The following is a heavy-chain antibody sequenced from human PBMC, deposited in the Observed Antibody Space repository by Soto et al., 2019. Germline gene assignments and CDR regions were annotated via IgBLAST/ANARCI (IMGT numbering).Heavy chain of an antibody. J-gene: IGHJ3*02. CDR1: GGTFSSYA. D-gene: IGHD1-26*01. CDR3: ASLFTNSGSYENALDI. Sequence: SVKVSCKASGGTFSSYAISWVRQAPGQGLEWMGGIIPIFGTANYAQKFQGRVTITADKSTSTAYMELSSLRSEDTAVYYCASLFTNSGSYENALDICGEGRRVTVS. CDR2: IIPIFGTA. V-gene: IGHV1-69*06.